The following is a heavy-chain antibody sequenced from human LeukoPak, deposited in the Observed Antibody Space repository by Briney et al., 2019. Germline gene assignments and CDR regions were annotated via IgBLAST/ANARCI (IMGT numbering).Heavy chain of an antibody. CDR3: APDGYNYPRGLY. V-gene: IGHV1-2*02. Sequence: ASVTVSCTASGYTFTGYYMHWVRQAPGQGLEWMGWINPNSGGTNYAQKFQGRVTMTRDTSISTAYMELSRLRSDDTAVYYCAPDGYNYPRGLYWGQGTLVTVSS. J-gene: IGHJ4*02. CDR2: INPNSGGT. D-gene: IGHD5-18*01. CDR1: GYTFTGYY.